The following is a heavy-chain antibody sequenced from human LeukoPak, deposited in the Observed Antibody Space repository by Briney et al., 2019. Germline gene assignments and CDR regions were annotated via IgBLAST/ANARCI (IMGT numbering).Heavy chain of an antibody. Sequence: GGSLRLSCVASGFTFSSDEMNWVRQAPGKGLEWVSYISSSGSTAYYADSVKGHFTISRDNPRNSLYLQMNSLRVEDTAVYYCARDSSLEGDRVEYWGQGTLVTVSS. D-gene: IGHD3-16*01. CDR2: ISSSGSTA. V-gene: IGHV3-48*03. CDR3: ARDSSLEGDRVEY. CDR1: GFTFSSDE. J-gene: IGHJ4*02.